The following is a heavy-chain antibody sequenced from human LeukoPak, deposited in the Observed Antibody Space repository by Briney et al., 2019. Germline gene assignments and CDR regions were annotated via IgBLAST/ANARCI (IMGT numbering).Heavy chain of an antibody. J-gene: IGHJ3*02. V-gene: IGHV1-18*01. Sequence: ASVKVSCKASGYTFTSYGISWVRQAPGQGLEWMGWISAYNGNTNYAQKLQGRVTMTTDTSTSTAYMELRSLRSDDTAVYYCARDRRMVGPPGAFDIWGQGTMVTVSS. CDR1: GYTFTSYG. CDR3: ARDRRMVGPPGAFDI. D-gene: IGHD3-10*01. CDR2: ISAYNGNT.